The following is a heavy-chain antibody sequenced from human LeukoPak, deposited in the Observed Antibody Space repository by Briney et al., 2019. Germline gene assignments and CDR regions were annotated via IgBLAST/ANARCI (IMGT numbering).Heavy chain of an antibody. D-gene: IGHD4-11*01. CDR3: AGSNSLDYYYGMDV. CDR1: GFTFSTYW. Sequence: GGSLRLSCTASGFTFSTYWMTWVRQAPGKGLEWVANIRRDGSEKYFVDSVKGRFTISRDNAKNSLYLQMNSLRAEDTAVYYCAGSNSLDYYYGMDVWGQGTTVTVSS. CDR2: IRRDGSEK. J-gene: IGHJ6*02. V-gene: IGHV3-7*01.